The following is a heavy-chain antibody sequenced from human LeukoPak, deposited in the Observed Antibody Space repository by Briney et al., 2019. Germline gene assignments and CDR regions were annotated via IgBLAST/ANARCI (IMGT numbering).Heavy chain of an antibody. V-gene: IGHV4-39*01. CDR3: ARHQWHYYYYMGV. CDR2: IYYSGDT. Sequence: SETLSLTCTVSGGSISSSSYYWGWIRQPPGKGLEWIGSIYYSGDTYYNPSLKSRRVTISVDTSKNQFSLRLSSVTAADTPVYYCARHQWHYYYYMGVWGKGSTVTVSS. D-gene: IGHD6-19*01. J-gene: IGHJ6*03. CDR1: GGSISSSSYY.